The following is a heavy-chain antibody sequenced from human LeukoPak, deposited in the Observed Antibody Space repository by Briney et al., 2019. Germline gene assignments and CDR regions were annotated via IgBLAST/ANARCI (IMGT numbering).Heavy chain of an antibody. CDR3: ARDRGVPGPGNALDI. J-gene: IGHJ3*02. Sequence: ASVKVSCKASGYTFTNYHMHWVRQAPGQGLEWLGLIKPKSGDSDFVQKFRGRVTVTTDVSTTTIHMELSNLRSDDTAVYYCARDRGVPGPGNALDIWGQGTMVTVSS. D-gene: IGHD2-8*01. V-gene: IGHV1-2*06. CDR1: GYTFTNYH. CDR2: IKPKSGDS.